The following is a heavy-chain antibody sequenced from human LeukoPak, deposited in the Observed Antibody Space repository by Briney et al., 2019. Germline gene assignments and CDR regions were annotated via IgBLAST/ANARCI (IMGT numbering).Heavy chain of an antibody. CDR1: GGSISSYY. D-gene: IGHD3-10*01. CDR2: IYYSGST. V-gene: IGHV4-59*12. Sequence: PSETLSLTCTVSGGSISSYYWSWIRQPPGKGLEWIGYIYYSGSTNYNPSLKSRVTISVDTSKNQFSLKLSSVTAADTAVYYCARIPALGYGSGSYYPFDYWGQGTLVTVSS. J-gene: IGHJ4*02. CDR3: ARIPALGYGSGSYYPFDY.